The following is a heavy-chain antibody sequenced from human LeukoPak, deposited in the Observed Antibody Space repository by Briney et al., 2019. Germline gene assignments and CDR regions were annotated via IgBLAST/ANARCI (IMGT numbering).Heavy chain of an antibody. J-gene: IGHJ4*02. CDR1: GFTFSSYA. D-gene: IGHD6-19*01. CDR3: AKDHRVAVAGIFDY. Sequence: GGSLRLSCAASGFTFSSYAMSWVRQAPGKGLEWDSAISGSGGSTYYADSVKGRFTISRDNSKNTLYLQMNSLRAEDTAVYYCAKDHRVAVAGIFDYWGQGTLVTVSS. CDR2: ISGSGGST. V-gene: IGHV3-23*01.